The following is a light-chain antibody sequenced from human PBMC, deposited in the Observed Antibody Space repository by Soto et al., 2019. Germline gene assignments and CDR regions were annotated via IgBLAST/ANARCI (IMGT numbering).Light chain of an antibody. CDR3: QKCDSAPPFT. CDR1: QGISNN. V-gene: IGKV1-27*01. Sequence: DIQMTQSPASLSASVGDRVAITCRASQGISNNLAWYQQKPGEVPKLLIYAASTLQSGVPSRFSGGGSGTELTLTISSLQPEDVATYYCQKCDSAPPFTFGPGTKVDIK. J-gene: IGKJ3*01. CDR2: AAS.